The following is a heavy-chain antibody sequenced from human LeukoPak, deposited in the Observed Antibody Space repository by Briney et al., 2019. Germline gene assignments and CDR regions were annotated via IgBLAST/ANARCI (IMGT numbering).Heavy chain of an antibody. J-gene: IGHJ4*02. D-gene: IGHD2-21*02. V-gene: IGHV3-23*01. Sequence: GGSLRLSCAASGFTFSSYAMSWVRQAPGKGLEWVSAISGSGGSTYYADSVKGRFTISRDNSKNTLYLRMNSLRAEDTAVYYCAKPPKTSCGGDCYFDYWGQGTLVTVSS. CDR2: ISGSGGST. CDR3: AKPPKTSCGGDCYFDY. CDR1: GFTFSSYA.